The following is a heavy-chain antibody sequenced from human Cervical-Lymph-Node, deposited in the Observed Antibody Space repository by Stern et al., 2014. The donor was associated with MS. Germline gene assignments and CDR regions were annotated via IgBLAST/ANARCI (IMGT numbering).Heavy chain of an antibody. D-gene: IGHD6-19*01. J-gene: IGHJ4*02. Sequence: QLVQSGAEVKKPGASAKVACEASGYTFSSFAIHWVRQAPGQRLEWLGWIIAGSGDTKYSQRFQDRVTITRDTSANTVYMEMSSLRSEDTAIYYCARAFYGSQFGYWGQGTLVTVSS. V-gene: IGHV1-3*01. CDR3: ARAFYGSQFGY. CDR2: IIAGSGDT. CDR1: GYTFSSFA.